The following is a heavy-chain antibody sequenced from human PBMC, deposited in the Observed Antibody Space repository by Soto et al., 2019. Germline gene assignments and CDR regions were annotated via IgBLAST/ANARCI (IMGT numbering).Heavy chain of an antibody. D-gene: IGHD5-18*01. CDR3: ARLVWSYGTWFDP. CDR1: GGCISRSSYY. Sequence: PSETLSLTCTVSGGCISRSSYYWGWIRQPPGKGLEWIGSIYYSGSTYYNPSLKSRVTISVDTSKNQFSLKLSSVTAADTAVYYCARLVWSYGTWFDPWGQGTLVTVSS. V-gene: IGHV4-39*01. J-gene: IGHJ5*02. CDR2: IYYSGST.